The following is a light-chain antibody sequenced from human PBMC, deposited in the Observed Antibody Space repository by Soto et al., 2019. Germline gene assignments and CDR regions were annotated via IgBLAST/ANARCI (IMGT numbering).Light chain of an antibody. CDR1: QDISNY. V-gene: IGKV1-33*01. J-gene: IGKJ3*01. Sequence: DIQMTQSPSSLSASVGDRVTITCQASQDISNYLNWYQQKPGKAPKLLIYDASNLETGVPSRFSGSGAGTDFTFTISSLQPEVIATYYCQQYVNLPFTFGPGPKVDIK. CDR2: DAS. CDR3: QQYVNLPFT.